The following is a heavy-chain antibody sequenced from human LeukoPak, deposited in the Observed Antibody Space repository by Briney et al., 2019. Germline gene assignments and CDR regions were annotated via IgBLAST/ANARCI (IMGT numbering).Heavy chain of an antibody. V-gene: IGHV3-23*01. CDR3: AKDSRGYYGSGSYDY. Sequence: GGSLRLSCAASGFTFSSYAMSWVRQAPGKGLEWVSGISGSGGSTYYADSVKGWFTISRDNSENTLYLQMNSLRAEDTAVYYCAKDSRGYYGSGSYDYWGQGTLVTVSS. D-gene: IGHD3-10*01. CDR2: ISGSGGST. CDR1: GFTFSSYA. J-gene: IGHJ4*02.